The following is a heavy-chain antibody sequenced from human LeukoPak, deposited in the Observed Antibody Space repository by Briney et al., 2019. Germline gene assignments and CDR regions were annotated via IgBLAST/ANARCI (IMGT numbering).Heavy chain of an antibody. V-gene: IGHV3-30*04. CDR2: ISYDGSNK. Sequence: SCKASGYTFTGYYMHWVRQAPGKGLEWVAVISYDGSNKYYADSVKGRFTISRDNSKNTLYLQMNSLRAEDTAVYYCASPRSMVRGVTSPFDYWGQGTLVTVSS. CDR1: GYTFTGYY. D-gene: IGHD3-10*01. J-gene: IGHJ4*02. CDR3: ASPRSMVRGVTSPFDY.